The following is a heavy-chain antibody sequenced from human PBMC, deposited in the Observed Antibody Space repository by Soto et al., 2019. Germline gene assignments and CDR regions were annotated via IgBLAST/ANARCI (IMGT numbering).Heavy chain of an antibody. V-gene: IGHV5-51*01. CDR2: IYPGDSHA. CDR1: GYSFTNYW. D-gene: IGHD2-21*02. Sequence: PGESLKISCKGSGYSFTNYWIGWVRQMPGKGLEWMGIIYPGDSHAIYSPSFQGQVTMSADKSISTAYLQWSSLKASDTGIYYCARRRGQCSDGVCFSWWLDPWGQGTRVTVSS. J-gene: IGHJ5*02. CDR3: ARRRGQCSDGVCFSWWLDP.